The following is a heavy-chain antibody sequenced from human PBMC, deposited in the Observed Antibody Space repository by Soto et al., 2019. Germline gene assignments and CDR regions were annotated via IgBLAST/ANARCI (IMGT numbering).Heavy chain of an antibody. CDR3: LKDQRWLQSCLDY. D-gene: IGHD4-17*01. Sequence: GGSLRLSCSGSGFIFSIYAIHWVRQAPGKGLEYVSFISIDGSITHYADSVKGRFTISRDNSKNTAYLQMSSLRPEDTAVYYCLKDQRWLQSCLDYWRHGILVTVS. CDR2: ISIDGSIT. J-gene: IGHJ4*03. CDR1: GFIFSIYA. V-gene: IGHV3-64D*06.